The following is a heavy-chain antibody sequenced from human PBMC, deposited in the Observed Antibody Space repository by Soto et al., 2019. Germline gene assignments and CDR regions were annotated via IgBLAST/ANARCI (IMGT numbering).Heavy chain of an antibody. CDR1: GGSISTSNYY. CDR3: ARNRDKALVPFRF. J-gene: IGHJ4*02. CDR2: LSYSESS. D-gene: IGHD5-18*01. Sequence: PSETLSLTCTVSGGSISTSNYYWGWIRQPPGKGLEWIGTLSYSESSYYNPSLKRRVSISADTSKNQFSLRLRSVTAADTAVYFRARNRDKALVPFRFWGQGNLVPVSP. V-gene: IGHV4-39*01.